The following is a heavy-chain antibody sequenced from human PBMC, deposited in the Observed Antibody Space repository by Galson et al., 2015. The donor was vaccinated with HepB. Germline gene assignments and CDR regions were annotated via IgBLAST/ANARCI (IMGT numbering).Heavy chain of an antibody. Sequence: SLRLSCAASGFTFSSYSMNWVRQAPGKGLEWVSSISSSSSYIYYADSVKGRFTISRDNAKNSLYLQMNSLRAEDTAVYYCARDKGYSFGHPFDYWGQGTLVTVSS. D-gene: IGHD5-18*01. CDR1: GFTFSSYS. CDR3: ARDKGYSFGHPFDY. CDR2: ISSSSSYI. J-gene: IGHJ4*02. V-gene: IGHV3-21*01.